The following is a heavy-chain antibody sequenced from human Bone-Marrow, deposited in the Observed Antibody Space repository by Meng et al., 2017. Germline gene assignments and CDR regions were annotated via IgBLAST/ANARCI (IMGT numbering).Heavy chain of an antibody. CDR1: GYTFAAYW. CDR2: IDPKSDNT. D-gene: IGHD3-10*01. Sequence: ASVKVSCKASGYTFAAYWIQWVRQAPGQGLEWMGRIDPKSDNTHYAQKFQGRVTMTRDTSISTAYMELSSLRSEDTAVYYCARDTGFRSITMVRGVIVDYYYGMDVWGQGTTVTVSS. V-gene: IGHV1-2*06. J-gene: IGHJ6*02. CDR3: ARDTGFRSITMVRGVIVDYYYGMDV.